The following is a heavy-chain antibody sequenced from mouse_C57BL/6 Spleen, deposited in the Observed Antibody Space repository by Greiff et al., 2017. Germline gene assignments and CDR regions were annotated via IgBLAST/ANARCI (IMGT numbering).Heavy chain of an antibody. D-gene: IGHD2-12*01. CDR2: INPNNGGT. CDR1: GYTFTDYY. J-gene: IGHJ4*01. Sequence: EVQLQQSGPELVKPGASVKISCKASGYTFTDYYMNWVKQSHGKSLEWIGDINPNNGGTSYNQKFKGKATLTVDKSSSTAYMELRSLTSEDSAVYYCARWEPYYSAMDYWGQGTSVTVSS. V-gene: IGHV1-26*01. CDR3: ARWEPYYSAMDY.